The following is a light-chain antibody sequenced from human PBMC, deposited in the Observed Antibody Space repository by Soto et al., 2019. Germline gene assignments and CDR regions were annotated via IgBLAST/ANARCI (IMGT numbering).Light chain of an antibody. CDR3: QQYNNWLRIT. CDR1: QSVSSN. Sequence: EIVMTQSPATLSVSPGERATLSCRASQSVSSNLAWYQQKHGQAPRLLIYGASTRATNIPARFSGSGSGTEFTLTISSLQSEDFSVYYCQQYNNWLRITFGPGTKVDI. V-gene: IGKV3-15*01. CDR2: GAS. J-gene: IGKJ3*01.